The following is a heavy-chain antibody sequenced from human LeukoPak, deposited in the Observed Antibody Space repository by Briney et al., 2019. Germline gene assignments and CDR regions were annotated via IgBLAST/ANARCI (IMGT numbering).Heavy chain of an antibody. CDR1: GFTFSSYS. D-gene: IGHD5-12*01. Sequence: GGSLRLSCVASGFTFSSYSMSWVRQAPGKGLEWVANIKQDGSEKYYVDSVKGRFTISRDNAKNSPYLQMNSLRAEDTAVYYCALAVTKYGGYAWGQGTLVTVSS. CDR2: IKQDGSEK. V-gene: IGHV3-7*01. J-gene: IGHJ4*02. CDR3: ALAVTKYGGYA.